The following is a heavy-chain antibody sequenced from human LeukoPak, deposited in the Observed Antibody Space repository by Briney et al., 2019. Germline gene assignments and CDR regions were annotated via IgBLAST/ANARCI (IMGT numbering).Heavy chain of an antibody. D-gene: IGHD3-3*01. CDR2: VHLDGRT. Sequence: PSETLSLTSGVSGGSVSSTNWWTWVRQPPGKGLEWIGGVHLDGRTNYNPSLESRLTMSVDLSENHISLKLTSVTAADTAVYYCAREGGFYRPLDYSGQGTLVTVSS. V-gene: IGHV4-4*02. J-gene: IGHJ4*02. CDR3: AREGGFYRPLDY. CDR1: GGSVSSTNW.